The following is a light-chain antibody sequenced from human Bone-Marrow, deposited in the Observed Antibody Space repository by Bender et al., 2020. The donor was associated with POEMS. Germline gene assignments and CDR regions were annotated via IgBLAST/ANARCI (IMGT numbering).Light chain of an antibody. V-gene: IGLV2-23*02. Sequence: QSALTQPASVSGSPGQSITISCTGSYNLVSWYQQHPGKAPKLMIYEVSKRPSGVSNRFSGSKSGNTASLTISGLQAEDEAHYYCQSYDNSLSVWVFGGGTKLTVL. CDR2: EVS. J-gene: IGLJ3*02. CDR1: SYNL. CDR3: QSYDNSLSVWV.